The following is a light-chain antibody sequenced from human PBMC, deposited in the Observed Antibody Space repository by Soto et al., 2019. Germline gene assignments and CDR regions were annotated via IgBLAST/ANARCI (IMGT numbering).Light chain of an antibody. J-gene: IGKJ1*01. CDR3: QQRSNWPWT. Sequence: EIVLTQSPATLSLSPGERATLSCRASQSVGSSLAWYQQKPGQAPRLFIYDASDRATGIPARFSGSGSGTDFTLTIISLEPEDFAVYYCQQRSNWPWTFGQGTKVEIK. CDR1: QSVGSS. V-gene: IGKV3-11*01. CDR2: DAS.